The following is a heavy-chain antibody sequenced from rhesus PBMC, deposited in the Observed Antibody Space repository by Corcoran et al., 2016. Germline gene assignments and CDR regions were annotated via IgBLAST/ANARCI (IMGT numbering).Heavy chain of an antibody. CDR3: TIYRGSGLDS. D-gene: IGHD5-24*01. CDR1: GYTFTSYY. CDR2: INPNNGNT. Sequence: QVQLVQSGAEVKKPGASVKLSCKASGYTFTSYYINWVRQAPGQVLEGMGWINPNNGNTGYAQKFQGRVTMTRDTSTSTAYMELSSLRSEDTAVYYCTIYRGSGLDSWGQGVVVTVSS. J-gene: IGHJ6*01. V-gene: IGHV1S9*01.